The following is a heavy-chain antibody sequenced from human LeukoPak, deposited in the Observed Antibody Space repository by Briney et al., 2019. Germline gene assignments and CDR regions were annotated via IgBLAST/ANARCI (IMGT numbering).Heavy chain of an antibody. Sequence: SETLYLTCTASGGSISSYYWSWIRQPPGKGLEWIGYIYYSGSTNYNPSLKSRVTISVDTSKNQFSLKLSSVTAADTAVYYCARGDCSSTSCYREGYYFDYWGQGTLVTVSS. CDR3: ARGDCSSTSCYREGYYFDY. CDR2: IYYSGST. CDR1: GGSISSYY. D-gene: IGHD2-2*02. V-gene: IGHV4-59*01. J-gene: IGHJ4*02.